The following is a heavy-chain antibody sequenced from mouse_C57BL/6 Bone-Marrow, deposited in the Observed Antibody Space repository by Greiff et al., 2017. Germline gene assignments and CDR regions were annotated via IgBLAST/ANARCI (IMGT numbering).Heavy chain of an antibody. J-gene: IGHJ2*01. V-gene: IGHV5-4*01. CDR3: ARELLWGDY. Sequence: DVMLVESGGGLVKPGGSLKLSCAASGFTFSSYAMSWVCQTPEKRLEWVATISDGGSYTYYPDNVKGRFTISRDNAKNNLYLQMSHLKSEDTAMYYCARELLWGDYWGQGTALTVSS. CDR2: ISDGGSYT. D-gene: IGHD2-1*01. CDR1: GFTFSSYA.